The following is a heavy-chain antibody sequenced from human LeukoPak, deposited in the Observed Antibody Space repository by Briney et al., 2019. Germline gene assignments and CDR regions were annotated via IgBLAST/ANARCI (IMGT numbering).Heavy chain of an antibody. CDR1: GYIFTGYF. CDR3: ARSPVETATLRGDY. D-gene: IGHD5-24*01. CDR2: INPNSGDT. J-gene: IGHJ4*02. Sequence: ASVKVSCKASGYIFTGYFIHWVRQAPGQGLEWMGRINPNSGDTNYAQKFQGRVTMTRDTSISTAYMELSRLRSDGTAVYYCARSPVETATLRGDYWGQGTLVTVSS. V-gene: IGHV1-2*06.